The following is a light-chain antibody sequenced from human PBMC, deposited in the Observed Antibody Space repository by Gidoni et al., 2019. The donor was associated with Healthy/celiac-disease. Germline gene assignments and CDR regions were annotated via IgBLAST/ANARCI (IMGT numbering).Light chain of an antibody. V-gene: IGLV3-21*02. CDR2: DDS. J-gene: IGLJ3*02. CDR3: QVWDSSYDHWV. CDR1: NIGSKS. Sequence: SYVLTQPPSVSVAPGQTARITCGGNNIGSKSVHWYQQKPGQAPVLVVYDDSDRPSGIPERFSGSNSGNTATLTISGVEAGDEADYYCQVWDSSYDHWVFGGGTKLTVL.